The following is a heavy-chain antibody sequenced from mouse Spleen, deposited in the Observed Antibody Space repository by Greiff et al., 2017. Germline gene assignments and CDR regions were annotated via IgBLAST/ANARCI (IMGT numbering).Heavy chain of an antibody. V-gene: IGHV3-6*01. Sequence: DVKLQESGPGLVKPSQSLSLTCSVTGYSITSGYYWNWIRQFPGNKLEWMGYISYDGSNNYNPSLKNRISITRDTSKNQFFLKLNSVTTEDTATYYCARRTGSFDYWGQGTTLTVSS. CDR2: ISYDGSN. J-gene: IGHJ2*01. CDR3: ARRTGSFDY. CDR1: GYSITSGYY. D-gene: IGHD4-1*01.